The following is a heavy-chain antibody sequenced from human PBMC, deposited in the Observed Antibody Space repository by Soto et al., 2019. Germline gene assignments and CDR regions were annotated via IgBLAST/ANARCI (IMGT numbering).Heavy chain of an antibody. CDR3: ARDIDNRDYYYGLDV. CDR1: GFVFKNYE. J-gene: IGHJ6*02. Sequence: GGSLRLSCGASGFVFKNYEMSWVRQAPGKGLEWISYISNSGNTIYVADSMRGRFTISRDNAKNSLFLQMNSLRADDTAVYYCARDIDNRDYYYGLDVWGQGTTVTVSS. D-gene: IGHD1-20*01. V-gene: IGHV3-48*03. CDR2: ISNSGNTI.